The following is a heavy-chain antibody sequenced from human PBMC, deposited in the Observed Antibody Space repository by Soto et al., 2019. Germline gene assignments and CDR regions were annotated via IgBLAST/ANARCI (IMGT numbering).Heavy chain of an antibody. CDR1: GYTFTSYY. Sequence: GASVKVSCKASGYTFTSYYMHWVRQAPGQGLEWMGIINPSGGSTSYAQKFQGRVTITRDTSASTAYMELSSLRSEDTAVYYCARGPLMPVAVLDYWGQGTLVTVSS. D-gene: IGHD6-19*01. J-gene: IGHJ4*02. V-gene: IGHV1-46*01. CDR2: INPSGGST. CDR3: ARGPLMPVAVLDY.